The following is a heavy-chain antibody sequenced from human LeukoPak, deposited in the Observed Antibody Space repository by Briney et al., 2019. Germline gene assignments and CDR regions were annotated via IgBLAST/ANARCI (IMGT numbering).Heavy chain of an antibody. CDR2: IYYSGRT. J-gene: IGHJ6*03. Sequence: SETLSLTCTVSGGSISSYYWSWIRQPPGKGLEWIGYIYYSGRTNYNPSLKSRVTISVDTSKNQFSLKLSSVTAADTAVYYCARGVYGDYYYYMDVWGKGTTVTVSS. V-gene: IGHV4-59*01. CDR1: GGSISSYY. D-gene: IGHD5/OR15-5a*01. CDR3: ARGVYGDYYYYMDV.